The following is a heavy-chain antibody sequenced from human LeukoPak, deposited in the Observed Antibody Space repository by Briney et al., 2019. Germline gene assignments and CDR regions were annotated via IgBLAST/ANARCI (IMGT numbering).Heavy chain of an antibody. D-gene: IGHD4-17*01. Sequence: GGSLRLSCAASGFTFSSYAMHWVRQAPGKGLEWVAVISYDGSNKYYADSVKGRFTISRDNSKNTLYLQMNSLRAEDTAVYYCARDPFTVTGDSPGYRGQGTLVTVSS. CDR1: GFTFSSYA. J-gene: IGHJ4*02. CDR2: ISYDGSNK. V-gene: IGHV3-30-3*01. CDR3: ARDPFTVTGDSPGY.